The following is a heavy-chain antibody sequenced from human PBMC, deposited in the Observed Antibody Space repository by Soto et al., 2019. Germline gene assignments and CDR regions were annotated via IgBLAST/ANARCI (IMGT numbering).Heavy chain of an antibody. J-gene: IGHJ3*02. CDR1: GFTFDDYA. CDR3: AKDISAARHAFDI. CDR2: ISWNSGSI. Sequence: GGSLRLSCAASGFTFDDYAMHWVRQAPGKGLEWVSGISWNSGSIGYADSVNGRFTISRDNAKNSLYLQMNSLRAEDTALYYCAKDISAARHAFDIWGQGTMVTVSS. V-gene: IGHV3-9*01. D-gene: IGHD6-6*01.